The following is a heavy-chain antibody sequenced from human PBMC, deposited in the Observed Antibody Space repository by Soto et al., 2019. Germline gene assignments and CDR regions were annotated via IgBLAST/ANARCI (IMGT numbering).Heavy chain of an antibody. D-gene: IGHD2-21*01. J-gene: IGHJ6*02. Sequence: GESLKISCKGSGYSFTSYWIGWVRQMPGKGLEWMGIIYPGDSDTRYSPSFQGQVTISADKSISTAYLQWSSLKASATAMYYCASPSRRSSYALGRNVDYYYGMDVWGQGTTVTVSS. CDR3: ASPSRRSSYALGRNVDYYYGMDV. V-gene: IGHV5-51*01. CDR1: GYSFTSYW. CDR2: IYPGDSDT.